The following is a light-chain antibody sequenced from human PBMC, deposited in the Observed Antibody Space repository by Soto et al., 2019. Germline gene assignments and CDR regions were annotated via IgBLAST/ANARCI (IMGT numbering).Light chain of an antibody. Sequence: QAVVTQQPSVTVSPGGTVTLTCDYSTGPVNSDRYPYWFQQKPGQAPRALIYGTSLKYSWTPARFSGSLLRGKAALTLPGARREDEADYYCMLAYSGGQVFGGGTKVTVL. J-gene: IGLJ3*02. V-gene: IGLV7-46*01. CDR3: MLAYSGGQV. CDR1: TGPVNSDRY. CDR2: GTS.